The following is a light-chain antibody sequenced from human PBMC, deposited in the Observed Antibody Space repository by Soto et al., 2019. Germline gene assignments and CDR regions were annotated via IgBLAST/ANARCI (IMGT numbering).Light chain of an antibody. Sequence: IQMTQSPSSLSASTGDRVTITFRASQGISSYLAWYQQKPGKAPKLLIYAASTLQSGVPSRFSGSGSGTDFTLTISCLQSEDFATYYCQQYYSYPFFGQGTKVDIK. J-gene: IGKJ2*01. CDR2: AAS. CDR3: QQYYSYPF. V-gene: IGKV1-8*01. CDR1: QGISSY.